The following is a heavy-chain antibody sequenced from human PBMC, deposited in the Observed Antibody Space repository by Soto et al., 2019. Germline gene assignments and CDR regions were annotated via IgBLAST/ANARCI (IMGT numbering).Heavy chain of an antibody. V-gene: IGHV4-59*01. J-gene: IGHJ3*02. CDR2: IYYSGST. D-gene: IGHD5-18*01. CDR3: ARAGGHSYGSRDAFDI. Sequence: PSETLSLTCTVSGGSISSYYWSWIRQPPGKGLEWIGYIYYSGSTNYNPSLKSRVTISVDTSKNQFSLKLSSATAADTAVYYCARAGGHSYGSRDAFDIWGQGTMVTVSS. CDR1: GGSISSYY.